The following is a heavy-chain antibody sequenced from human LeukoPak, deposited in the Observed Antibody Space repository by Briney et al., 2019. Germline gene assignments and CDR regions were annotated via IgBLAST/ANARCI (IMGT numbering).Heavy chain of an antibody. V-gene: IGHV4-30-4*08. Sequence: SETLSLTCTVSGGSISSGDYYWSWIRQPPGKGLEWIGYIYYSGSTYYNPSLKSRVTMSVDTSKNQFSLKLSSVTAADTAMYYCTRDRTYGYEGLDAFDIWGQGTMVTVSS. CDR2: IYYSGST. CDR3: TRDRTYGYEGLDAFDI. J-gene: IGHJ3*02. D-gene: IGHD3-16*01. CDR1: GGSISSGDYY.